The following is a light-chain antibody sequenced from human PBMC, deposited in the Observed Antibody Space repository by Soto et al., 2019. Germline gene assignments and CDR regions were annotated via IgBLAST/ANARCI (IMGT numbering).Light chain of an antibody. CDR1: SSNIGAGFD. V-gene: IGLV1-40*01. J-gene: IGLJ1*01. CDR2: GNT. Sequence: QLVLTQPPSVSGAPGQRVTISCTGSSSNIGAGFDVHWYQHLPGTAPKLLIYGNTHRPSGVPDRFSGSKSATSASLAITGLQADDGADYYCQSYDSGLSGYVFGTGTQLTVL. CDR3: QSYDSGLSGYV.